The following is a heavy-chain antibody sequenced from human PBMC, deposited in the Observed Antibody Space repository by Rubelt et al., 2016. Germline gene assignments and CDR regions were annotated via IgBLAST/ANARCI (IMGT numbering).Heavy chain of an antibody. V-gene: IGHV3-33*06. Sequence: QVHLVESGGGVVQPGRSLRLSCAASGFVFGNFNMHWVRHTPGKGLEWVAVIKYDGTDKFYADSMKGRPSISRDNAKNKLYLKIDSLRDEDTGIYYCAKDDYGMDIWGQGTTVSVSS. J-gene: IGHJ6*02. CDR3: AKDDYGMDI. CDR1: GFVFGNFN. CDR2: IKYDGTDK.